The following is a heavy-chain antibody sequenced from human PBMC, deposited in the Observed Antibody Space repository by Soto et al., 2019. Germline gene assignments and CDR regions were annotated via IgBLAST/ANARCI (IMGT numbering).Heavy chain of an antibody. D-gene: IGHD6-19*01. CDR1: GFTVSSNY. CDR3: ARDHRYSSGWYGGADY. V-gene: IGHV3-53*02. CDR2: IYSGGST. Sequence: ELQLVETGGGLIQPGGSLRLSCAASGFTVSSNYMSWVRQAPGKGLEWVSVIYSGGSTYYADSVKGRFTISRDNSKNTLYLQMNSLRAEDTAVYYCARDHRYSSGWYGGADYWGQRTLVTVSS. J-gene: IGHJ4*02.